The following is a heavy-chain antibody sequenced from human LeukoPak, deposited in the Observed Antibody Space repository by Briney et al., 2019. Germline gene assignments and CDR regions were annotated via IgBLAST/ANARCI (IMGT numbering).Heavy chain of an antibody. CDR1: GGSISSYY. J-gene: IGHJ3*02. D-gene: IGHD3-3*01. CDR2: IYPSGST. V-gene: IGHV4-4*07. CDR3: ARGRFLDAFDI. Sequence: SETLSLTCTVSGGSISSYYWSWIRQPAGKGLEWIGRIYPSGSTNYKPSLKSRVTISVDTSKNQFSLKLSSVTAADTAVYYCARGRFLDAFDIWGQGTMVTVSS.